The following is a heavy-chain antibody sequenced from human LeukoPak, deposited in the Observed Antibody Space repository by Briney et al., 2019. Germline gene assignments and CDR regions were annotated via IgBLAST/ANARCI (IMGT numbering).Heavy chain of an antibody. CDR2: IYYSGST. CDR3: ASLVGATTYYYYMDV. V-gene: IGHV4-59*08. CDR1: GGSISSYY. D-gene: IGHD1-26*01. J-gene: IGHJ6*03. Sequence: PSETLSLTCTVSGGSISSYYWSWIRQPPGKGLEWIGYIYYSGSTNYNPSLKSRVTISVDTSKNQFSLKLSSVTAADTAVYYCASLVGATTYYYYMDVWGKGTTVTVSS.